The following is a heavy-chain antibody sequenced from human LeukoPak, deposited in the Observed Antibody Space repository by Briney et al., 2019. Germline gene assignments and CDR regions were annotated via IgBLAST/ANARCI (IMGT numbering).Heavy chain of an antibody. Sequence: SETLSLTCTVSGGSISSYYWSWIRQPAGKGLEWIGRIYTSGTTHYNPSLKSRVTMSVDTSKNQFSLKLSSVTAADTAVYYCARDFGYCSNTSCPPQNWFDPWGQGTLVTVSS. J-gene: IGHJ5*02. D-gene: IGHD2-2*01. V-gene: IGHV4-4*07. CDR3: ARDFGYCSNTSCPPQNWFDP. CDR2: IYTSGTT. CDR1: GGSISSYY.